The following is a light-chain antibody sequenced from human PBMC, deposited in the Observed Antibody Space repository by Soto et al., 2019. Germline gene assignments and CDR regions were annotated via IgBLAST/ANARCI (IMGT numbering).Light chain of an antibody. Sequence: DIVMTQSPLSLSVTPGEPASISCRSSESLLHSIGYNYLDWYLQKPGQSPQLLIYLGSNRASGVPDRFSGSGAGPDFTLKISRVEADDVGVYYCMQGLEPPTFGQGTKVEIK. CDR2: LGS. CDR3: MQGLEPPT. CDR1: ESLLHSIGYNY. V-gene: IGKV2-28*01. J-gene: IGKJ1*01.